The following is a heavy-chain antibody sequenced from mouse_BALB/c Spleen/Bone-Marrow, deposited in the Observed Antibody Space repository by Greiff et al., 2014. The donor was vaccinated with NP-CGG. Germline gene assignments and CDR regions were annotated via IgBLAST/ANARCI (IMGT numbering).Heavy chain of an antibody. V-gene: IGHV1-14*01. D-gene: IGHD2-4*01. J-gene: IGHJ4*01. CDR2: INPYSDGT. CDR1: RYTFTGYV. CDR3: AREGGLRRGDYYVMDY. Sequence: EVKLVESGPELVKPGASVKMSCKASRYTFTGYVMHWVKQKPGQGLEWIGYINPYSDGTKYNEKFKGKATLTSDNTSSTAYMELSSLTSEDSAVYYCAREGGLRRGDYYVMDYWGQGTSVTVSS.